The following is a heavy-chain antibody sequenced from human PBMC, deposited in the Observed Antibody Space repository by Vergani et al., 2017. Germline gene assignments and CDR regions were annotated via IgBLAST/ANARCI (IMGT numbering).Heavy chain of an antibody. V-gene: IGHV3-23*01. Sequence: EVQLLESGGGLVQPGGSLRLSCAASGFTFSSYAMSWVRQAPGKGLEWVSAISGSGGSTNYADSVKGRFTISRDNSKNTLYLQMNSLRPEDTAVYYCAKSPVWFGELWGFDYWGQGTLVTVSS. D-gene: IGHD3-10*01. CDR3: AKSPVWFGELWGFDY. J-gene: IGHJ4*02. CDR1: GFTFSSYA. CDR2: ISGSGGST.